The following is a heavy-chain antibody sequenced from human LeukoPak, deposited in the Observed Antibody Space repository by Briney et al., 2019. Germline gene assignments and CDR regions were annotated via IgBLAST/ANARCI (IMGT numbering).Heavy chain of an antibody. CDR3: ATASSTPRNY. Sequence: GSLRLSCAASGFTFSSYAMHWVRQAPGKGLEWVAVISYDGSNKYYADSVKGRFTISRDNSKNTLYLQMNSLRAEDTAVYYCATASSTPRNYWGQGTLVTVSS. D-gene: IGHD2-2*01. CDR2: ISYDGSNK. CDR1: GFTFSSYA. V-gene: IGHV3-30-3*01. J-gene: IGHJ4*02.